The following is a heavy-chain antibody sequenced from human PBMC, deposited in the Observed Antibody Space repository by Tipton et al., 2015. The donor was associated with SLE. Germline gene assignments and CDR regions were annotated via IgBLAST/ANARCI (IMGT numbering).Heavy chain of an antibody. CDR1: GDSVNSTTYY. J-gene: IGHJ4*02. Sequence: GLVKPSETLSLTCTVSGDSVNSTTYYWSWIRQPPGKGLEWIGYIYYSGSTNYNPSLKSRVTISVDTSKNQFSLKLTSVTAADTAVYYCARPISVLAPAGFDYWGQGTLVTVSS. CDR2: IYYSGST. D-gene: IGHD3-3*01. CDR3: ARPISVLAPAGFDY. V-gene: IGHV4-61*01.